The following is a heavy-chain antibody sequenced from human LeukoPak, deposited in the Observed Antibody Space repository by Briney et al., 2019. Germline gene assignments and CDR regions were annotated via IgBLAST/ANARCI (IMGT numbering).Heavy chain of an antibody. V-gene: IGHV4-61*02. CDR1: GGSISSGSYY. J-gene: IGHJ4*02. D-gene: IGHD3-3*01. CDR3: ARDSDFWSGYPHYFDY. Sequence: SQTLSLTCTVSGGSISSGSYYWSWIRPPAGKGLEWVGRIYTSGSTNYNPSLKSRVTISVDTSKNQFSLKLSSVTAADTAVYYCARDSDFWSGYPHYFDYWGQGTLVTVSS. CDR2: IYTSGST.